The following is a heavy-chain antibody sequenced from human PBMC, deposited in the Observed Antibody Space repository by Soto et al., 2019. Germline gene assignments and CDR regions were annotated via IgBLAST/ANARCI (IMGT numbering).Heavy chain of an antibody. CDR1: GFTFSSYA. CDR2: ISSSGTST. J-gene: IGHJ5*02. D-gene: IGHD5-12*01. Sequence: GGPLRLSCAASGFTFSSYAMSWVRQAPGKGLVWVSRISSSGTSTSYADSVKGRFTISRDNAKNTVYLQMNSLRAEDTAVYYCTTVATNSYNWLDPWGQGTLVTVSS. V-gene: IGHV3-23*01. CDR3: TTVATNSYNWLDP.